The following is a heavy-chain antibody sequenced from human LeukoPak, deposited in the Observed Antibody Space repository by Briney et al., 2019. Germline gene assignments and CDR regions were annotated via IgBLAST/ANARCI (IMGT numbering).Heavy chain of an antibody. D-gene: IGHD4-17*01. Sequence: GGSLRLSCAASRFSFNTYWMHWVRQVPGMGLVWVSRINSDGSSTSYADSVKGRFTISRDNAKNTLYLQMNNLRAEDTAVYYCTTRLYGDYVVRDYWGQGTLVTVSS. CDR2: INSDGSST. J-gene: IGHJ4*02. V-gene: IGHV3-74*01. CDR3: TTRLYGDYVVRDY. CDR1: RFSFNTYW.